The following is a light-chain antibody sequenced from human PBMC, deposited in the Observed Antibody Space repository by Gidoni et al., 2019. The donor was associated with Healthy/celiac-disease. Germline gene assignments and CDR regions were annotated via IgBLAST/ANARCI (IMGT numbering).Light chain of an antibody. V-gene: IGKV3-15*01. CDR2: GAS. Sequence: EIVMTQSPATLSVSPGERATLSCRASQRVNSNLAWYQQQPGQAPRLLIYGASTRATGIPARFSGSGSGTEFTLTISSLQSEDFAVYCCQQYNNWPPYTFGQGTKLEIK. CDR3: QQYNNWPPYT. CDR1: QRVNSN. J-gene: IGKJ2*01.